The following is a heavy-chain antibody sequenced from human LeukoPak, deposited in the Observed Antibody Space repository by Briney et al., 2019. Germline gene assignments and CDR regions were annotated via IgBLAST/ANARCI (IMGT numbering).Heavy chain of an antibody. D-gene: IGHD3-10*01. CDR1: GGTFSSYA. CDR2: IIPIFGTA. Sequence: SVKVSCKASGGTFSSYAIGWVRQAPGQGLEWMGRIIPIFGTANYAQKFQGRVTITADKSTSTAYMELSSLRSEDTAVYYCARTYGSGSYYNVDWFDPWGQGTLVTVSS. CDR3: ARTYGSGSYYNVDWFDP. J-gene: IGHJ5*02. V-gene: IGHV1-69*06.